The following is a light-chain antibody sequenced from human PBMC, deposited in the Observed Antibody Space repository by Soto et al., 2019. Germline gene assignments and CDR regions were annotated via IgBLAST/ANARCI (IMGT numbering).Light chain of an antibody. CDR2: RAS. Sequence: DIQMTQSPSTLSASVGDRVTITCRASQSISNWLAWYQQKPGKAPKLLIYRASTLQTGIPSRFSGSGSGTEFTLTISSLQPDDFATYYCQQYDRASWTFGPGTKVEIK. J-gene: IGKJ1*01. CDR1: QSISNW. V-gene: IGKV1-5*03. CDR3: QQYDRASWT.